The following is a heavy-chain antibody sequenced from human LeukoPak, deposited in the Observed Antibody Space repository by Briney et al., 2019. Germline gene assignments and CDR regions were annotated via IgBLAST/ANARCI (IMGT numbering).Heavy chain of an antibody. V-gene: IGHV4-4*07. Sequence: SETLSLTCTVSGGSISSYYWSWIRQPPGKGLEWIGRIYTSGSTNYNPSLKSRVTMSVDTSKNQFSLKLSSVTAADTAVYYCARGVIAVAANWFDPWGQGTLVTVSS. CDR1: GGSISSYY. J-gene: IGHJ5*02. CDR3: ARGVIAVAANWFDP. CDR2: IYTSGST. D-gene: IGHD6-19*01.